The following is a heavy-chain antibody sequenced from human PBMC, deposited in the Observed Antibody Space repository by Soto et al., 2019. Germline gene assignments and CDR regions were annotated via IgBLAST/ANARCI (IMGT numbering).Heavy chain of an antibody. CDR3: ATSRVVAASWFDP. V-gene: IGHV4-59*01. D-gene: IGHD2-15*01. CDR1: GGSISSYY. J-gene: IGHJ5*02. Sequence: PSETLSLTCTVSGGSISSYYWSWIRQPPGKGLEWIGYIYYSGSTNYNPSLKSRVTISVDTSKNQFSLKLSSVTAADTAVYYCATSRVVAASWFDPWGQGTLVTVS. CDR2: IYYSGST.